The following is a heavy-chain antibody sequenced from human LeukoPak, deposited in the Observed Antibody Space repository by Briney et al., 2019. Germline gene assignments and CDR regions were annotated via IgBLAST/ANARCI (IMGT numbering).Heavy chain of an antibody. Sequence: ASETLSLTCAVYGGSFSGYYWSWIRQPPGKGLEWIGEINHSGSTNYNPSLKSRVTISVDTSKNQFSLKLSSVTAADTAVYYCARRGRYQLPKNPYYYYYMDVWGKGTTVTVSS. D-gene: IGHD2-2*01. V-gene: IGHV4-34*01. CDR1: GGSFSGYY. CDR3: ARRGRYQLPKNPYYYYYMDV. CDR2: INHSGST. J-gene: IGHJ6*03.